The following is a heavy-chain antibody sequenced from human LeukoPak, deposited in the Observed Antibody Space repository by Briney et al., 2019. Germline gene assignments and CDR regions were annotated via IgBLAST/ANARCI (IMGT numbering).Heavy chain of an antibody. CDR1: GYTFTNYD. CDR2: MNPKSGNT. J-gene: IGHJ5*02. V-gene: IGHV1-8*01. CDR3: ARDGLNYYGSGSYLVDNWFDP. D-gene: IGHD3-10*01. Sequence: SVKVSCKTSGYTFTNYDINWVRQATGQGLEWMGWMNPKSGNTGSAQRFQGRVTMTRDTSISTAYMELSSLRSEDTAVYYCARDGLNYYGSGSYLVDNWFDPWGQGTLVTVSS.